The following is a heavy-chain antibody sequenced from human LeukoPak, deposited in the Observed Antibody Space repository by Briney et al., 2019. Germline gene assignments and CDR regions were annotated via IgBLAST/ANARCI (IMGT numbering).Heavy chain of an antibody. D-gene: IGHD2-15*01. CDR1: GFTFSSYW. CDR3: AKDPRYCSGGSCYGMDV. V-gene: IGHV3-74*01. CDR2: INTDGSST. Sequence: GGSLRLSCAASGFTFSSYWMHWDRQAPGKGLVWVSRINTDGSSTSYADSVKGRFTISRDNAKNTLYLQMNSLRAEDTAVYYCAKDPRYCSGGSCYGMDVWGQGTTVTVSS. J-gene: IGHJ6*02.